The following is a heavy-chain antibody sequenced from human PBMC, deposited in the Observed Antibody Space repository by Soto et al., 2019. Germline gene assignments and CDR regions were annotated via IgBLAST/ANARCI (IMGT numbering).Heavy chain of an antibody. J-gene: IGHJ4*02. D-gene: IGHD2-2*01. CDR2: INPSGGSA. CDR3: ARDYLSSKLSLSYFDF. V-gene: IGHV1-46*01. CDR1: GYSFISHY. Sequence: QVQLVQSGAEVTRPGASVKVSCKASGYSFISHYIHWVRQAPGQGLAWMGFINPSGGSATLAQKFQGRVTMPRDTSTSTVYMELTILRSEDAAVYYCARDYLSSKLSLSYFDFWGQGTLVTVSS.